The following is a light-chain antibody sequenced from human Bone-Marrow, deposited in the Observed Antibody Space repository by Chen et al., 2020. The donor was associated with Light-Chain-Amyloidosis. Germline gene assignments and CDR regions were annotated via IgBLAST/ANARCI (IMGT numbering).Light chain of an antibody. J-gene: IGLJ2*01. CDR2: RDT. V-gene: IGLV3-25*03. CDR3: QSADSSGTYEVI. CDR1: DLPTKY. Sequence: SYKLTQPPSVSVSPGQTARITCSGDDLPTKYAYWYQQKPGQAPVLVIHRDTERPSGISERFSGSSSGTTATLTISGVQAEDEADNHCQSADSSGTYEVIFGGGTKLTVL.